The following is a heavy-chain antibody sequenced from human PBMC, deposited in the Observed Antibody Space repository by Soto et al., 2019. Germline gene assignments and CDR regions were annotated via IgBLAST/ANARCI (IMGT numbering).Heavy chain of an antibody. J-gene: IGHJ3*02. CDR2: IYSGGST. CDR3: ARSGGGATPSIGAFDI. Sequence: EVQLVESGGGLIQPGGSLRLSCAASGFTVSSNYMSWVRQAPGKGLEWVSVIYSGGSTYYADSVKGRFTISRDNSKNTLYLQMNSLRAEDTAVYYCARSGGGATPSIGAFDIWGQGTMVTVSS. CDR1: GFTVSSNY. D-gene: IGHD1-26*01. V-gene: IGHV3-53*01.